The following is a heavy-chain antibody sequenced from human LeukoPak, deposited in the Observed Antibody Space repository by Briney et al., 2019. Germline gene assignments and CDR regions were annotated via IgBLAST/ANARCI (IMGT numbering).Heavy chain of an antibody. J-gene: IGHJ4*02. D-gene: IGHD3-22*01. CDR2: VSSSGENT. V-gene: IGHV3-23*01. Sequence: TGGSLRLSCAASGFIFNSHSMNWVRQAPGKGLEWVSTVSSSGENTYYADSVKGRFTISRDNSKNTLYLQMNSLRAEDTAVYYCAKGAYYDLWGQGTLVTVSS. CDR3: AKGAYYDL. CDR1: GFIFNSHS.